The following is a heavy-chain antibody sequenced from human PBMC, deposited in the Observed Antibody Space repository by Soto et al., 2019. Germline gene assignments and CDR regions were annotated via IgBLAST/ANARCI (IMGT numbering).Heavy chain of an antibody. V-gene: IGHV4-59*11. J-gene: IGHJ5*02. CDR2: GYYSGST. CDR1: GTSMSVHF. D-gene: IGHD3-10*01. Sequence: PSETLSLACTAYGTSMSVHFSSWRRQPPGKGLEWIGYGYYSGSTLYNPSLKSRVTISLDTSKNHFSLRLNSVTSADTAVYYCARGVYLSLVRTGWFDPWGQGTLVTVSS. CDR3: ARGVYLSLVRTGWFDP.